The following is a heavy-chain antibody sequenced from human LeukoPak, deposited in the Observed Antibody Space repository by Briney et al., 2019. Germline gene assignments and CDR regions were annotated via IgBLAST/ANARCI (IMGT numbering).Heavy chain of an antibody. CDR2: IKHDGSEK. J-gene: IGHJ6*02. CDR1: GFTFSSYW. CDR3: ARKVTTVVTPDYYYYYGMDV. D-gene: IGHD4-23*01. V-gene: IGHV3-7*04. Sequence: GGSLRLSCAASGFTFSSYWMSWVRQAPGKGLEWVANIKHDGSEKYYVDSVKGRFAISRDNAENSLYLQMNSLRAEDTAVYYCARKVTTVVTPDYYYYYGMDVWGQGTTVTVSS.